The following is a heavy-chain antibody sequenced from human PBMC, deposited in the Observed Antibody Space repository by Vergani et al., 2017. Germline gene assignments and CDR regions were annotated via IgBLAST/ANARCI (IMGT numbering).Heavy chain of an antibody. Sequence: QVQLVQSGAEVKKPGSSVKVSCKASGGTFSSYAISWVRQAPGQGLEWMGGIIPIFGTANYAQKFQGRGTIAADESTSTAYMELSSLRAEDTAVYYGARDEGGNYGPFAYWGQGTLVTVSS. CDR1: GGTFSSYA. D-gene: IGHD4-11*01. J-gene: IGHJ4*02. CDR2: IIPIFGTA. CDR3: ARDEGGNYGPFAY. V-gene: IGHV1-69*01.